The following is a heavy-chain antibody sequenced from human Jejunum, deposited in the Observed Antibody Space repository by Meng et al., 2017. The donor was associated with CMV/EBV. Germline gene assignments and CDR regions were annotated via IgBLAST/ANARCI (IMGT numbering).Heavy chain of an antibody. J-gene: IGHJ4*02. Sequence: SGFSFGDYTMSWVRQAPGKGLQWVGVIRSKPYGGSTEYAASVNGRFTISRDDSKNIAYLQMNSLKPGDTAVYYCTRVRSSDFDYWGQGTLVTVSS. CDR1: GFSFGDYT. V-gene: IGHV3-49*04. CDR2: IRSKPYGGST. D-gene: IGHD3-22*01. CDR3: TRVRSSDFDY.